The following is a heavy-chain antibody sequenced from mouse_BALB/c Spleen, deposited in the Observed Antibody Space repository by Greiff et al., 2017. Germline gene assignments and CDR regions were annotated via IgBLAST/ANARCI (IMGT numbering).Heavy chain of an antibody. CDR1: GYSITSDYA. CDR2: ISYSGST. Sequence: EVQLQQSGPGLVKPSQSLSLTCTVTGYSITSDYAWNWIRQFPGNKLEWMGYISYSGSTSYNPSLKSRISITRDTSKNQFFLQLNSVTTEDTATYYCARGDGAMDYWGQGTSVTVSS. V-gene: IGHV3-2*02. J-gene: IGHJ4*01. CDR3: ARGDGAMDY.